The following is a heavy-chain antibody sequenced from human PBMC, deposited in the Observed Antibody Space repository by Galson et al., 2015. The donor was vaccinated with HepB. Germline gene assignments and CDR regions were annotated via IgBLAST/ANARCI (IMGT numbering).Heavy chain of an antibody. Sequence: YYADFVKGRFTISRDNARNSVFLQMSSLRRDDTAVYYCVRDRTYKGGNFFDFWGQGALVTVSS. D-gene: IGHD3-10*01. V-gene: IGHV3-7*03. J-gene: IGHJ4*02. CDR3: VRDRTYKGGNFFDF.